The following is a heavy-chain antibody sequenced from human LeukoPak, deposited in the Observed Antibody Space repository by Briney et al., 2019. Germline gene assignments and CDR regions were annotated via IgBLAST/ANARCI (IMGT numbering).Heavy chain of an antibody. Sequence: PSETLSLTCTVSGGSISSSSYYWGWIRQPPGKGLEWIGSIYYSGSTYYNPSLKSRVTISVDTSKNQFPLKLSSVTAADTAVYYCARDGHSSSWYSDYWGQGTLVTVSS. CDR3: ARDGHSSSWYSDY. CDR2: IYYSGST. D-gene: IGHD6-13*01. J-gene: IGHJ4*02. CDR1: GGSISSSSYY. V-gene: IGHV4-39*06.